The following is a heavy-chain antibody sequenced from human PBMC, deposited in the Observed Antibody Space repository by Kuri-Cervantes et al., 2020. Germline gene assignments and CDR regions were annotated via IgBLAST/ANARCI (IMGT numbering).Heavy chain of an antibody. CDR3: AKSSRSYNWGFFDF. D-gene: IGHD1-26*01. J-gene: IGHJ4*02. CDR2: ISGSGGST. CDR1: GFTFSSYA. V-gene: IGHV3-23*01. Sequence: GGSLRLSCAPSGFTFSSYAMSWVRQAPGKGLEWVSAISGSGGSTYYADSVKGRFTISRDNSKNTLYLQMNSLRAEDTAVYYCAKSSRSYNWGFFDFWGQGTLVTVSS.